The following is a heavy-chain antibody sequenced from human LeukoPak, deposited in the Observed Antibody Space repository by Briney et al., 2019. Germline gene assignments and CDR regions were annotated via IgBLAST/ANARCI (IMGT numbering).Heavy chain of an antibody. D-gene: IGHD3-10*01. CDR3: ARAGVPAGLDV. CDR1: GFTFSTYW. Sequence: GGSLRLSCAASGFTFSTYWMHWVRHAPGKGLVWVSRINSDGSSTNYADSVKGRFTISRDNAKNTLYLQMNSLRAEDTAVYYCARAGVPAGLDVWGKGTTVTVSS. CDR2: INSDGSST. J-gene: IGHJ6*04. V-gene: IGHV3-74*01.